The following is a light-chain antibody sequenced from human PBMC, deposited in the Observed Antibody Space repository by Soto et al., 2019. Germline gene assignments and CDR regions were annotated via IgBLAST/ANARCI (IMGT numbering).Light chain of an antibody. V-gene: IGLV2-14*01. CDR2: EVT. CDR3: SSYTSSSTLLYV. CDR1: SSDVGDYNY. J-gene: IGLJ1*01. Sequence: QSALTQPASVSGSLGQSITISCTGTSSDVGDYNYVSWYQQHPDKAPKLMLYEVTTRPLGVSDRFSCSKSGNTASLTISGLQAEDEADYYCSSYTSSSTLLYVFGTGTKVTVL.